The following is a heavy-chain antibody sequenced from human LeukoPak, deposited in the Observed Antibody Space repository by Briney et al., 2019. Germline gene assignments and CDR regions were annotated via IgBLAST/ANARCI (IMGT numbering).Heavy chain of an antibody. J-gene: IGHJ4*02. Sequence: PGGSLRLSCAGSGLTFSNHAMTWVRQAPGKGLEYVAESSGSGRDTYYADSVQGRFTISRDNPKNTLYLQMNSLRAEDTAEYYCGRRTQDGYNSPIDYWGQGTLVTVSS. CDR3: GRRTQDGYNSPIDY. V-gene: IGHV3-23*01. D-gene: IGHD5-24*01. CDR2: SSGSGRDT. CDR1: GLTFSNHA.